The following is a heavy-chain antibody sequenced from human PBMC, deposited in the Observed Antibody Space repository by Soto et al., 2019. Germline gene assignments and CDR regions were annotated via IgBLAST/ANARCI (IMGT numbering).Heavy chain of an antibody. J-gene: IGHJ5*02. CDR2: INHSGIT. CDR3: AREEVTYRSSRYGARLGWFDP. Sequence: SETLSLTCAVYGGSFSGYYWNWIRQPPGKGLEWIGEINHSGITNYNPSLKSRVTISVDTSKNQFSLKLSSVTAADTAVYYCAREEVTYRSSRYGARLGWFDPWGQGTLVTVSS. CDR1: GGSFSGYY. D-gene: IGHD6-13*01. V-gene: IGHV4-34*01.